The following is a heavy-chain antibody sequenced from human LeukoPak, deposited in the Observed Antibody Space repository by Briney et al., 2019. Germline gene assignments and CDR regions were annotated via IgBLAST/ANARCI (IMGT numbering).Heavy chain of an antibody. CDR3: AREGDYENWLDP. J-gene: IGHJ5*02. D-gene: IGHD4-17*01. CDR1: GGSIRGYY. CDR2: IHYSRSS. V-gene: IGHV4-59*01. Sequence: SETLSLTCTVSGGSIRGYYWTWIRQPPGKGLEWLGYIHYSRSSNYNPSPKSRVTISVDTSKNQFFLRLNSVTAADTAVYYCAREGDYENWLDPWGQGTLVTVSS.